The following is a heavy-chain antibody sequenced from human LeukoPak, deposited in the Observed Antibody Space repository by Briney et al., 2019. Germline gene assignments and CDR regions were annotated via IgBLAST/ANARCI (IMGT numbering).Heavy chain of an antibody. CDR1: GYTFTSYY. D-gene: IGHD3-9*01. V-gene: IGHV1-46*01. CDR3: ARGDHDILTGLGRNNWFDP. J-gene: IGHJ5*02. CDR2: INPSGGST. Sequence: ASVKVSCKASGYTFTSYYMHWARQAPGQGLEWMGIINPSGGSTSYAQKFQGRVTMTRDMSTSTVYMELSSLRSEDTAVYYCARGDHDILTGLGRNNWFDPWGQGTLVTVSS.